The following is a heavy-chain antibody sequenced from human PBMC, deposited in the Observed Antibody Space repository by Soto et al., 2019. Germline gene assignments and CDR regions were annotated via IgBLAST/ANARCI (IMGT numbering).Heavy chain of an antibody. CDR3: ARLIGNSWLDS. D-gene: IGHD2-8*01. CDR2: TYYRSKWYN. V-gene: IGHV6-1*01. J-gene: IGHJ5*01. Sequence: QVQLQQSGPGLVKHSQTLSLTCAIAGDSVSTNSATCDWIRQSPSRGLEWLGRTYYRSKWYNDYAVSVKGRITINPDTSNNQLSLQLNSVTPDDTAVYYCARLIGNSWLDSWGQGTLVTVSS. CDR1: GDSVSTNSAT.